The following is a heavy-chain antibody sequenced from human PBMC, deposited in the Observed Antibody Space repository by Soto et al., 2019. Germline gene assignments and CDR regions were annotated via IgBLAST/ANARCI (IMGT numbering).Heavy chain of an antibody. V-gene: IGHV3-73*02. D-gene: IGHD1-26*01. Sequence: EVQLVESGGGLVQPGGSLKLSCAASGYTFSDSAMHWVRQASGKGLEWVVRIRSKANNYATVYAASVKGRFTSSRDDSRNTAYLQMNSLKTEDTAVYYCARLWSEREPNFDYWGQGTLVSVSS. J-gene: IGHJ4*02. CDR1: GYTFSDSA. CDR2: IRSKANNYAT. CDR3: ARLWSEREPNFDY.